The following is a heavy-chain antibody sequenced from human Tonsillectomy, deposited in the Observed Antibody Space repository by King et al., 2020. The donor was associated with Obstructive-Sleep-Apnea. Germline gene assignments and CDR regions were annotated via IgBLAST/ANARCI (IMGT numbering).Heavy chain of an antibody. CDR3: TRVEMATIAAFDI. J-gene: IGHJ3*02. Sequence: QLQESGPGLVKPSETLSLTCTVSGGSVSSSYWSWIRLPAGKGLEWIGRVYTSGSTNYNPSLKSRVTMSVDTSKNQFSLKLSSMTAADTAVYYCTRVEMATIAAFDIWGQGTMVTVSS. V-gene: IGHV4-4*07. CDR2: VYTSGST. D-gene: IGHD5-24*01. CDR1: GGSVSSSY.